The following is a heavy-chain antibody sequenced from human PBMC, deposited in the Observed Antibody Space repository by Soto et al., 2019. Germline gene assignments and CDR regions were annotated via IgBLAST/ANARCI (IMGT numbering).Heavy chain of an antibody. J-gene: IGHJ6*02. D-gene: IGHD3-3*01. V-gene: IGHV3-33*01. CDR3: ARGRFTSLINTIGGMDV. Sequence: QPGGSLRLSCAASGFTFSSYGMHWVRQAPGKGLEWVAVIWYDGSNKYYADSVKGRFTISRDNSKNTLYLQMNSLRAEDTAVYYCARGRFTSLINTIGGMDVWGQGTTVTVSS. CDR1: GFTFSSYG. CDR2: IWYDGSNK.